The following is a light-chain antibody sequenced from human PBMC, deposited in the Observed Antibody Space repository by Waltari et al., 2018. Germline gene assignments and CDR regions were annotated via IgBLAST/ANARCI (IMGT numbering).Light chain of an antibody. V-gene: IGKV1-5*03. CDR1: QSISIW. J-gene: IGKJ4*01. CDR3: QQYSSFPLS. CDR2: KAS. Sequence: DIQMTQSPPTLSASVGDRVTVTCRASQSISIWLAWYQQKPGKAPNRLIYKASTLDSGVPSRFSGSASGTEFTLTISSLQAEDFGTYYCQQYSSFPLSVGGGTNIVIK.